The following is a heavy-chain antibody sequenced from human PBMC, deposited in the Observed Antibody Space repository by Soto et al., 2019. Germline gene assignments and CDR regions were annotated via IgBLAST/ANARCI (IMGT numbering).Heavy chain of an antibody. Sequence: ASVKVSCKASGYTFTNYGISWVRQAPGQGLEWMGWINVYNGNTKYAQKVQGRVTMTTDTSTSTAYMELRSLRSDDTAVYYCARGVGSGSYYNQYNWFDPWGQGTLVTVT. J-gene: IGHJ5*02. CDR2: INVYNGNT. V-gene: IGHV1-18*01. CDR1: GYTFTNYG. CDR3: ARGVGSGSYYNQYNWFDP. D-gene: IGHD3-10*01.